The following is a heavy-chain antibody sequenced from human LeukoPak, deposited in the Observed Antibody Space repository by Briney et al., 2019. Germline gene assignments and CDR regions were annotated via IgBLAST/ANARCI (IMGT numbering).Heavy chain of an antibody. Sequence: PSETLSLTCAVYGGSFSGYYWSWIRQPSGKGLEWIGEINHSGSTNYNPSLKSRVTISVDTSKNQFSLKLSSVTAADTAVYYCARGGFIGYCSSTSCYRRYYYYGMDVWGQGTTVTVSS. CDR2: INHSGST. D-gene: IGHD2-2*01. CDR3: ARGGFIGYCSSTSCYRRYYYYGMDV. V-gene: IGHV4-34*01. CDR1: GGSFSGYY. J-gene: IGHJ6*02.